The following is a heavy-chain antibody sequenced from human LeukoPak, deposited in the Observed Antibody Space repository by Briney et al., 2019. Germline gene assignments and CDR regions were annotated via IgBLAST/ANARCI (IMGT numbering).Heavy chain of an antibody. J-gene: IGHJ4*02. D-gene: IGHD2-15*01. V-gene: IGHV1-69*02. CDR2: IIPILGIA. Sequence: SVKVSCKASGGTLSSYTISWVRQAPGQGLEWMGRIIPILGIANYAQKFQGRVTITADKSTSTAYMELSSLRSEDTAVYYCARGLVVVAAQFDYWGQGTLVTVSS. CDR3: ARGLVVVAAQFDY. CDR1: GGTLSSYT.